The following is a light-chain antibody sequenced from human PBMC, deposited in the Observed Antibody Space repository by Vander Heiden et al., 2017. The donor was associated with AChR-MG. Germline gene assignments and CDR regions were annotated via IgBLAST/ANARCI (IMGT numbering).Light chain of an antibody. J-gene: IGLJ2*01. CDR3: SSYTSSSTLV. CDR1: SSDVSGYNY. Sequence: QSALTQPASVSGSPGQSITISCTGTSSDVSGYNYVSWYQQHRGKAPKLMIYDVSNRPSGVSNRFSGSKSGNTASLTISGLQAEDEADYYCSSYTSSSTLVFGGGTKLTVL. V-gene: IGLV2-14*03. CDR2: DVS.